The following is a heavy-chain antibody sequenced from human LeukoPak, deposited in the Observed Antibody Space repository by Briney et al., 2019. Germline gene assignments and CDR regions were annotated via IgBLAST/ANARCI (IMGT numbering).Heavy chain of an antibody. D-gene: IGHD3-16*02. J-gene: IGHJ4*02. Sequence: GGSLRLSCAASGFTFSSYAMSWVRQAPGKGLEWVSAISVSGGSTYYADSVKGRFTISRDNSKNTLYLQMNSLRAEDTAVYYCATSGDYDYVWGSYRHPFDYWGQGTLVTVSS. V-gene: IGHV3-23*01. CDR3: ATSGDYDYVWGSYRHPFDY. CDR2: ISVSGGST. CDR1: GFTFSSYA.